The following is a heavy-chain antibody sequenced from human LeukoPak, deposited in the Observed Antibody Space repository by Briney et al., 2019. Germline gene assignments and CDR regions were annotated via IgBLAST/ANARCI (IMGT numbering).Heavy chain of an antibody. CDR2: IKQDGSEK. J-gene: IGHJ4*02. D-gene: IGHD3-22*01. CDR3: ASDYYDSSGYYPRPLGY. CDR1: GFTFSSYW. Sequence: GGSLRLSCAASGFTFSSYWMSWVRQAPGKGLEWVANIKQDGSEKYYVDSVEGRFTISRDNAKNSLYLQMNSLRAEDTAVYYCASDYYDSSGYYPRPLGYWGQGTLVTVSS. V-gene: IGHV3-7*01.